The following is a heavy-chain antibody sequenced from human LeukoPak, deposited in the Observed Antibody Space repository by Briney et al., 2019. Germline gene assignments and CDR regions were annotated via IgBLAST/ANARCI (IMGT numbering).Heavy chain of an antibody. CDR2: KNPNSGNT. V-gene: IGHV1-8*01. CDR3: ARGGEYQLLPLDY. Sequence: ASVKVSCKASGYTFTSYDINWVRQATGQGLEWMGWKNPNSGNTGYAQKFQGRVTITRNTSISTAYMELSSLRSEDTAVYYCARGGEYQLLPLDYWGQGTLVTVSS. CDR1: GYTFTSYD. D-gene: IGHD2-2*01. J-gene: IGHJ4*02.